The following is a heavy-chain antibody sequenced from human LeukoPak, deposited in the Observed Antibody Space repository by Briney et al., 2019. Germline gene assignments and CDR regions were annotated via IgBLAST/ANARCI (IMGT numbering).Heavy chain of an antibody. CDR2: INYSGGT. CDR1: GGSISSYY. Sequence: KPSETLSLTCTVSGGSISSYYWSWIRQPPGRGLEWIGDINYSGGTNYNPSLTSRVTISADTSKSQFSLNLSSVTAADTAVYYCARGEWKRLGYSADGRTFSNRFDPWGQGTLVTVSS. V-gene: IGHV4-34*01. J-gene: IGHJ5*02. CDR3: ARGEWKRLGYSADGRTFSNRFDP. D-gene: IGHD3-16*01.